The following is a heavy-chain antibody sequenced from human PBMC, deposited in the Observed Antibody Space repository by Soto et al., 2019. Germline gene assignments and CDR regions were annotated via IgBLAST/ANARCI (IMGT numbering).Heavy chain of an antibody. D-gene: IGHD1-20*01. CDR3: AKKKGVTLSCWYFDL. CDR2: ISYDGSNK. V-gene: IGHV3-30*18. J-gene: IGHJ2*01. Sequence: QVQLVESGGGVVQPGRSLRLSCAASGFTFSSYGMHWVRQAPGKGLEWVAVISYDGSNKYYADSVKGRFTISRDNSKNTLYLKMNSLRAEDTAVYYCAKKKGVTLSCWYFDLWGRGTLVTVSS. CDR1: GFTFSSYG.